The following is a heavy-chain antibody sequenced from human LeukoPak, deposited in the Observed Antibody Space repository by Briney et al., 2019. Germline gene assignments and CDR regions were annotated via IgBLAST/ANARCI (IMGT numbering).Heavy chain of an antibody. CDR1: GFTFRSYS. Sequence: PGGSLRLSCAASGFTFRSYSMNWVRQAPGKGLEWVSSISTSRSYIYYADSVKGRFTISRDNAKNSLYLQMNSLRAEDTAVYYCTGNYYGSGSYADFDYWGQGTLVTVSS. CDR3: TGNYYGSGSYADFDY. CDR2: ISTSRSYI. V-gene: IGHV3-21*01. J-gene: IGHJ4*02. D-gene: IGHD3-10*01.